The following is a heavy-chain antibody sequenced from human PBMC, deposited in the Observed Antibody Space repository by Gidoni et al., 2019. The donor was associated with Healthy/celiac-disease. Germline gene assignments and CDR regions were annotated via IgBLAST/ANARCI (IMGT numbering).Heavy chain of an antibody. CDR3: AMGDDYGTIFDY. CDR1: GFTVGGNY. CDR2: IYSGGST. V-gene: IGHV3-53*01. J-gene: IGHJ4*02. D-gene: IGHD4-17*01. Sequence: EVQLVEYGGGLIQPGGSLRLSGAASGFTVGGNYMSWVRQAPGKGLEWVSVIYSGGSTYYADSVKGRFTISRDNSKNTLYLQMNSRRAEDTAVYYCAMGDDYGTIFDYWGQGTLVTPSS.